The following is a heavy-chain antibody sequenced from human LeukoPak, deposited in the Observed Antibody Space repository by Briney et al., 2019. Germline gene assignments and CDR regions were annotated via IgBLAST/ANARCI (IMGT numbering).Heavy chain of an antibody. V-gene: IGHV4-39*01. CDR3: ARLLGRWGDYYGMDV. CDR2: IYYSGNT. Sequence: SETLSLTCTVSGGSISSSSYYWGWVRQPPGKGLEWIGSIYYSGNTYYNPSLKSRVTISVDTSKNQFSLKLSSVTAADTAVFYCARLLGRWGDYYGMDVWGQGTTVTVSS. J-gene: IGHJ6*02. CDR1: GGSISSSSYY. D-gene: IGHD3-16*01.